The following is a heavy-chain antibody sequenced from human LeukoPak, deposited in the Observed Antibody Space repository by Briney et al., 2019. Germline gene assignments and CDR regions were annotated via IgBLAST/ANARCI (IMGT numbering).Heavy chain of an antibody. Sequence: ASVKVSCKASGYTSTTYSISWVRQAPGQGLEWMGWISVYNGKTNSAQKFQGRVTMTTETSTSTAYMELRSLRSDDTAVYYCARYYFGSGGYDDWFDPWGQGTLVTVSS. V-gene: IGHV1-18*01. J-gene: IGHJ5*02. CDR2: ISVYNGKT. CDR1: GYTSTTYS. CDR3: ARYYFGSGGYDDWFDP. D-gene: IGHD3-10*01.